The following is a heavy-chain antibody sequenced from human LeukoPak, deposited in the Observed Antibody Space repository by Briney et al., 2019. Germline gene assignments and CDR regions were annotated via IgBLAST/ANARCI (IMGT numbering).Heavy chain of an antibody. D-gene: IGHD5-18*01. CDR1: GGSISGYY. Sequence: PSETLSLTSTVSGGSISGYYWGWIRQAPGKGLEWIGYIHYRGSTNYNPYLKSRVTISLDTSKNQFSLRLNSVTAADTAVYYCVRQLDTAMVDYWGQGTLVTVSS. J-gene: IGHJ4*02. V-gene: IGHV4-59*08. CDR2: IHYRGST. CDR3: VRQLDTAMVDY.